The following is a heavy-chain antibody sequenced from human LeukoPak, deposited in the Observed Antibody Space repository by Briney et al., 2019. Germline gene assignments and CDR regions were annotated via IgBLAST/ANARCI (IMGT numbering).Heavy chain of an antibody. J-gene: IGHJ4*02. D-gene: IGHD6-13*01. V-gene: IGHV1-18*01. CDR1: GYTFTSYG. CDR3: ARDPSRGIAAAGIDY. CDR2: ISAYNGNT. Sequence: GASVKVSCKASGYTFTSYGISWVRQAPGQGLEWMGWISAYNGNTNYAQKLQGRVTMTRDTSTSTVYMELSSLRSEDTAVYYCARDPSRGIAAAGIDYWGQGTLVTVSS.